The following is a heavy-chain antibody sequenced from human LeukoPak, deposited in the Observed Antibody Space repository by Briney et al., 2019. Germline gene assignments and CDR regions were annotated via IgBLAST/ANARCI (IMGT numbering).Heavy chain of an antibody. V-gene: IGHV3-23*01. CDR1: GFTFSSYA. Sequence: GGSLRLSCAASGFTFSSYAMSWVRQAPGKGLEWVSSISSSGGNTCYSDSVKGRFTISRDNSKNTLYLQLSSLRAEDTAVYYCAKRDRPCSGDCSAPYYFDYWGQGTLVTVSS. D-gene: IGHD2-21*02. J-gene: IGHJ4*02. CDR2: ISSSGGNT. CDR3: AKRDRPCSGDCSAPYYFDY.